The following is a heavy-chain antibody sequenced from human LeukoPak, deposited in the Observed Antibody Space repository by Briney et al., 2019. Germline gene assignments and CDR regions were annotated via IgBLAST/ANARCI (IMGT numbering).Heavy chain of an antibody. V-gene: IGHV4-39*01. CDR2: IYYSGST. Sequence: SETLSLTCTVSGGSISSSCYYWGWIRQTPGMGLEWIGSIYYSGSTYSNPSLKSRVTIAEDTTKIQSSLELSAVTAADTAVYYCARHRESYDPNAVDIWGQGTMVTVSS. CDR1: GGSISSSCYY. CDR3: ARHRESYDPNAVDI. D-gene: IGHD3-10*01. J-gene: IGHJ3*02.